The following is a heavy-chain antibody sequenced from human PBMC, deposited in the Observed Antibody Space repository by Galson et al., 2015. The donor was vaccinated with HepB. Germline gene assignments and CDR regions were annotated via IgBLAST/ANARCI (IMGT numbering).Heavy chain of an antibody. J-gene: IGHJ4*02. CDR1: GFTFSNYG. Sequence: SLRLSCAASGFTFSNYGMHWVRQAPGKGLEWVAVISHDGSNKYYVDAVKGRFTISRDNSKNTLYLQMNSLGPEDTAVYYCAKDAPVFYDYIWGSYYSYFDFWGQGTLVTVSA. D-gene: IGHD3-16*01. V-gene: IGHV3-30*18. CDR3: AKDAPVFYDYIWGSYYSYFDF. CDR2: ISHDGSNK.